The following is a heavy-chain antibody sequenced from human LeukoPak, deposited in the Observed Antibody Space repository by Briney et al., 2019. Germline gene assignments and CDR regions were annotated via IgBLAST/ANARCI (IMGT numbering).Heavy chain of an antibody. CDR1: GYSFSGYW. J-gene: IGHJ4*02. Sequence: GESLKISCKGSGYSFSGYWIAWVRQMPGKGLEWMGSIYPGDSDTRYSPSFQGQVTISADKSISTAYLQWSSLKASDTAMYYCARASSGTALDYWGLGTLVTVSS. CDR3: ARASSGTALDY. V-gene: IGHV5-51*01. D-gene: IGHD6-19*01. CDR2: IYPGDSDT.